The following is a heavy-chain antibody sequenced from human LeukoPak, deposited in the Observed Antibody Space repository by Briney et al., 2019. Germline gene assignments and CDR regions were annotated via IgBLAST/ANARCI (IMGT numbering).Heavy chain of an antibody. CDR1: GFTFSSYA. Sequence: GGSLRLSCAASGFTFSSYAMSWVRQAPGKGLEWVSAISGSGDITYYADSVKGRFTISRDNSKNTLYLQMNSLRAEDTAVYYCARLAGYSSGWYFDYWGQGTLVTVSS. D-gene: IGHD6-19*01. CDR2: ISGSGDIT. J-gene: IGHJ4*02. V-gene: IGHV3-23*01. CDR3: ARLAGYSSGWYFDY.